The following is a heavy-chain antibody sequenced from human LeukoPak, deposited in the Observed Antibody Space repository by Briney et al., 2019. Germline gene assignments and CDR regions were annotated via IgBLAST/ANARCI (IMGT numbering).Heavy chain of an antibody. CDR2: IYYSGST. D-gene: IGHD6-13*01. Sequence: SETLSLTCTVSGGSINNSYWTWIRQPPGKGLEWIGHIYYSGSTYYNPSLKSRVTISVDTSKNQFSLKLSSVTAADTAVYYCASSDSAAGTFPMDVWGKGTTVTISS. CDR1: GGSINNSY. CDR3: ASSDSAAGTFPMDV. V-gene: IGHV4-59*08. J-gene: IGHJ6*04.